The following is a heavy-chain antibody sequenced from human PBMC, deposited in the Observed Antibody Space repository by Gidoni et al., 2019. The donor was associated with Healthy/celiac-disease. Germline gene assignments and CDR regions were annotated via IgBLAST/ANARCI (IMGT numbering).Heavy chain of an antibody. V-gene: IGHV1-2*02. CDR3: ARVGLELRQAFDY. CDR2: INPNSGGT. CDR1: GYPFTGYY. Sequence: QVQLVQSGAEVKKPGASVKVSCKASGYPFTGYYMHWGRQAPGQGLEWMGWINPNSGGTNYAQKFQGRVTMTRDTSISTAYMELSRLTSDDTAVYYCARVGLELRQAFDYWGQGTLVTVSS. D-gene: IGHD1-7*01. J-gene: IGHJ4*02.